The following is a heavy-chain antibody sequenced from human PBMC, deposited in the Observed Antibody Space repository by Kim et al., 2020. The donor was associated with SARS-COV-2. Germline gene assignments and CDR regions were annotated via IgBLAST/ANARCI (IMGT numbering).Heavy chain of an antibody. J-gene: IGHJ3*02. CDR3: ASPHPPTLDAFDI. Sequence: YSPAVQGQVTISADTSISTAYLQSSSLKASDTAMYYCASPHPPTLDAFDIWGQGTMVTVSS. V-gene: IGHV5-51*01.